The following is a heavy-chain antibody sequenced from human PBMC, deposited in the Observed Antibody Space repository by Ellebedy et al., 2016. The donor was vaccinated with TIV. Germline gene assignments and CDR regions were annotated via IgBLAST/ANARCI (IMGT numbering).Heavy chain of an antibody. Sequence: GGSLRLSCAASGFIFSSCSVGWVRQAPGKGLEWVSDISGTGDDTYYLDSVRGRFTISRDNFKNTLFLEINNLRGEDTATYYCTKGPRPRGSYYFDFWGQGTPVTVSS. CDR1: GFIFSSCS. D-gene: IGHD1-26*01. CDR3: TKGPRPRGSYYFDF. V-gene: IGHV3-23*01. CDR2: ISGTGDDT. J-gene: IGHJ4*02.